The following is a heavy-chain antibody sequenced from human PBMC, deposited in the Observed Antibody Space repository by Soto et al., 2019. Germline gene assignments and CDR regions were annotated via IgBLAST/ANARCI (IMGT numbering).Heavy chain of an antibody. J-gene: IGHJ3*02. V-gene: IGHV3-33*03. Sequence: GGPLRLSCAAPGFTFSSYGMHWVRQAPGKGLEWVAVIWYDGSIKSYADSVKGRFTISRDNAKNSLYLQMNSLRAEDTAVYYCAGQKDAFHIWGQGTMVTVSS. CDR3: AGQKDAFHI. CDR2: IWYDGSIK. CDR1: GFTFSSYG.